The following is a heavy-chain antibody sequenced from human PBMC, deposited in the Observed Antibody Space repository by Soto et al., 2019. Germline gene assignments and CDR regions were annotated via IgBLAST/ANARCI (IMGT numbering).Heavy chain of an antibody. CDR2: ISYDGSNQ. J-gene: IGHJ6*02. D-gene: IGHD2-8*01. V-gene: IGHV3-30*18. Sequence: PGGSLRLSCAASGFTFSSYGMHWVRQAPGKGLEWVAVISYDGSNQFYADSVKGRFTISRDNSKNTLYLQMNSLRAEDTAVYYCAKELVKWSSGNRGMDVWGQGTTVTVSS. CDR1: GFTFSSYG. CDR3: AKELVKWSSGNRGMDV.